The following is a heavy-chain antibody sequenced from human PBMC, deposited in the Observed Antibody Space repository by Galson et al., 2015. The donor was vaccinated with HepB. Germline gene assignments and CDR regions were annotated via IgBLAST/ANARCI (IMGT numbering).Heavy chain of an antibody. Sequence: TLSLTCTVSDDSISSGGYYWTWFCQHPEKGLEWIGYVYRSGFAYYNPSLKSRVAMSVGTSENQFSLKLRSVTASDTAIYYCARDLTCSGGCGFNRYFDLWGRGTLVTVSS. V-gene: IGHV4-31*03. CDR1: DDSISSGGYY. J-gene: IGHJ2*01. D-gene: IGHD2-15*01. CDR3: ARDLTCSGGCGFNRYFDL. CDR2: VYRSGFA.